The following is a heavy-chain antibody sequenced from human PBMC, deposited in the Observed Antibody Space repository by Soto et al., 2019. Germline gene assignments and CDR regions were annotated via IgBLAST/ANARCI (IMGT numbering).Heavy chain of an antibody. CDR3: AKDLRSTRTGLGAYFDY. J-gene: IGHJ4*02. CDR1: GLTFSSYA. Sequence: EVQLLESGGGLVQPGGSLRLSCAASGLTFSSYAMSWVRQAPGKGLEWVSAISGSGGSTYYADSVKGRFTISRDNSKNTLYLQMNSLRAEDTAVYYCAKDLRSTRTGLGAYFDYWGQGTLVTVSS. V-gene: IGHV3-23*01. CDR2: ISGSGGST. D-gene: IGHD2-2*01.